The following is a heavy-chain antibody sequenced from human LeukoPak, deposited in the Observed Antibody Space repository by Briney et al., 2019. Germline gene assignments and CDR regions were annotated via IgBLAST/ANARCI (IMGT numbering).Heavy chain of an antibody. CDR1: GGSFSGYY. V-gene: IGHV4-34*01. D-gene: IGHD3-10*01. CDR2: INHSGST. Sequence: SETLSLTCAVYGGSFSGYYWSWIRQPPGKGLEWIGEINHSGSTNYNPSLKSRVTISVDTSKNQFSLKLSSVTAADTAVYYCASGEVRGVYYYYYYMDVWGKGTTVTISS. J-gene: IGHJ6*03. CDR3: ASGEVRGVYYYYYYMDV.